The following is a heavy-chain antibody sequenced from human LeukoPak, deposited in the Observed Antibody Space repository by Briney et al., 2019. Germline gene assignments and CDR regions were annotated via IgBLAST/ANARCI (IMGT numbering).Heavy chain of an antibody. J-gene: IGHJ4*02. CDR2: ISAYNGNK. D-gene: IGHD1-26*01. CDR1: GYTFNRYG. CDR3: ARVSGSYAPLDY. Sequence: ASVKVSCKASGYTFNRYGISWVRQAPGQGLEWMGWISAYNGNKNYAQKLQGRVTMTTDTSTSTAYMELRSLRSDDTAVYYCARVSGSYAPLDYWGQGTLVTVSS. V-gene: IGHV1-18*01.